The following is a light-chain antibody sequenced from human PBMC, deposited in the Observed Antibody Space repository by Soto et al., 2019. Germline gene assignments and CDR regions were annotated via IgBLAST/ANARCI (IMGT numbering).Light chain of an antibody. CDR2: WAS. J-gene: IGKJ3*01. Sequence: DIVMTQSPDSLAVSLGERATINCKSSQSVLYSSNNKNYLAWYQQKPGQPPKLLIYWASTRESGVPDRFSGSGSGTDFTLTISSLQAEDVAVYYCQQYYSTPQTFGPGTKEDIK. CDR3: QQYYSTPQT. V-gene: IGKV4-1*01. CDR1: QSVLYSSNNKNY.